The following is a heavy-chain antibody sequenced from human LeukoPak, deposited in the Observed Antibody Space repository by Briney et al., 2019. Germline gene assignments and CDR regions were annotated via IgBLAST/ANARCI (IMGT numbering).Heavy chain of an antibody. V-gene: IGHV4-34*01. CDR1: GGSFSGYY. CDR3: ARGRDAYSFDY. Sequence: PSETLSLTCAVYGGSFSGYYWSWIRQPPGKGLEWIGEINHSGSTNYNPSLKSRVTISVDTSKNQFSLKLSSVTAADTAAYYCARGRDAYSFDYWGQGTLVTVSS. J-gene: IGHJ4*02. D-gene: IGHD5-24*01. CDR2: INHSGST.